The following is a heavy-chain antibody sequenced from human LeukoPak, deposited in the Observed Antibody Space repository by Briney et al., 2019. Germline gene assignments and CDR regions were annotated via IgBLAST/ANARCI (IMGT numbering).Heavy chain of an antibody. V-gene: IGHV3-23*01. J-gene: IGHJ4*02. D-gene: IGHD3-10*01. CDR3: AKGTQDGSGILSY. Sequence: GGSLRLSCAASGFTFSSYAMSWVRQAPGKGLEWVSAISDSGGSTYYADSVKGRFTISRDNSKNTLYLQMNSLRAEDTALYYCAKGTQDGSGILSYWGQGTLVTVSS. CDR1: GFTFSSYA. CDR2: ISDSGGST.